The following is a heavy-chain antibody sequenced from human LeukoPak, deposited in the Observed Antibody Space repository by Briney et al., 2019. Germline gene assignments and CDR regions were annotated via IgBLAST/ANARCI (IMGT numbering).Heavy chain of an antibody. CDR1: GYTFTSYG. CDR3: ARDLAWGYVEQRLGWLDP. Sequence: ASVKVSCEASGYTFTSYGISWVRQAPGQGLEWMGWISAYNGNTNYAQKFQGRFTMTTDTSTTTAYMELRSLRFDDTAVYYCARDLAWGYVEQRLGWLDPWGQGAQVTVSS. V-gene: IGHV1-18*01. D-gene: IGHD1/OR15-1a*01. CDR2: ISAYNGNT. J-gene: IGHJ5*02.